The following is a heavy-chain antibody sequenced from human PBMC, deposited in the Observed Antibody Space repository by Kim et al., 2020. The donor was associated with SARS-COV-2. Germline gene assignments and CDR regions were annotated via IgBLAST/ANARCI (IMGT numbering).Heavy chain of an antibody. CDR2: ISYDGSNK. J-gene: IGHJ4*02. D-gene: IGHD6-19*01. Sequence: GGSLRLSCAASGFTFSSYAMHWVRQAPGKGLEWVAVISYDGSNKYYADSVKGRFTISRDNSKNTLYLQMNSLRAEDTAVYYCARGSSGWYGGFDYWGQGT. V-gene: IGHV3-30-3*01. CDR3: ARGSSGWYGGFDY. CDR1: GFTFSSYA.